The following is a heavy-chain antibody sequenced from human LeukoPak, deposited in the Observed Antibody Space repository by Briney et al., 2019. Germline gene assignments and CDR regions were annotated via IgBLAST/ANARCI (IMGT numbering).Heavy chain of an antibody. D-gene: IGHD3-10*01. Sequence: GGSLRLSCAASGFTFGSYAMSWVRQAPGKGLEWVSYISGSSSTIYYADSVKGRFTISRDNAKNSLYVQMNSLRADDTAVYYCASEPYSSGSYQVDYWGQGTLVTVSS. J-gene: IGHJ4*02. CDR3: ASEPYSSGSYQVDY. CDR2: ISGSSSTI. CDR1: GFTFGSYA. V-gene: IGHV3-48*01.